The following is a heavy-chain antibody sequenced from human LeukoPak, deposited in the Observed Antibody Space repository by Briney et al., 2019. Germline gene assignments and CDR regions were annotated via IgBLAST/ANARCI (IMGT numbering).Heavy chain of an antibody. J-gene: IGHJ4*02. CDR2: ISTSGGST. Sequence: PGGSLRLSCAASGFTFSSYAMSWVRQAPGKGLEWVSGISTSGGSTSYADSVKGRFTISRDNPRNTLYMQMNSLRDEDTAVYYCAIMHRYYDGSGYWVQWGQGTLVTVSP. CDR3: AIMHRYYDGSGYWVQ. V-gene: IGHV3-23*01. D-gene: IGHD3-22*01. CDR1: GFTFSSYA.